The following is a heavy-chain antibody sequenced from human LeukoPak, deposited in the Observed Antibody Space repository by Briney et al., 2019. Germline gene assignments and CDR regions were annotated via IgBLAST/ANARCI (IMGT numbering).Heavy chain of an antibody. CDR2: FDPEDGET. D-gene: IGHD4-11*01. CDR3: ASYGLQSGMDV. CDR1: GYTLTELS. V-gene: IGHV1-24*01. Sequence: ASVKVSCKVSGYTLTELSMHWVRQAPGKGLEWMGGFDPEDGETIYAQKFQGRVTVTEDTSTDTAYMELSSLRSEDTAVYYCASYGLQSGMDVWGQGTTVTVSS. J-gene: IGHJ6*02.